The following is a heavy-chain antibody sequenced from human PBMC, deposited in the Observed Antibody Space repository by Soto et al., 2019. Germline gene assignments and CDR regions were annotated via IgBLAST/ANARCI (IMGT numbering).Heavy chain of an antibody. D-gene: IGHD3-10*01. CDR2: IDPSDSYT. CDR1: GYSFTSYW. Sequence: PGESLKISCKGSGYSFTSYWISWVRQMPGKGLEWMGRIDPSDSYTNYSPSFQGHVTISADKSISTAYLQWSSLKASDTAMYYCARRRMVRGEDYYGMDVWGQGTTVTVS. CDR3: ARRRMVRGEDYYGMDV. J-gene: IGHJ6*02. V-gene: IGHV5-10-1*01.